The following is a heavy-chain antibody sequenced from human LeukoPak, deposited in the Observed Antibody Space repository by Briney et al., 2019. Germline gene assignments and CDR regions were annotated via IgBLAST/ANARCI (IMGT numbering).Heavy chain of an antibody. Sequence: ASVKVSCKASGHTSTSYGISWVRQAPGQGLEWMGWISAYNGNTNYAQKLQGRVTMTTDTSTSTAYMELRSLRSDDTAVYYCARDSPGGGAYCGGDCYTIDYWGQGTLVTVSS. D-gene: IGHD2-21*02. V-gene: IGHV1-18*01. CDR2: ISAYNGNT. J-gene: IGHJ4*02. CDR3: ARDSPGGGAYCGGDCYTIDY. CDR1: GHTSTSYG.